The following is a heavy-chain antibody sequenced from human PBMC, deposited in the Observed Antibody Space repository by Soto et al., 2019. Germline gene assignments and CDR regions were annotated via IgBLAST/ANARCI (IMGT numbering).Heavy chain of an antibody. CDR2: MSHSGST. J-gene: IGHJ4*02. D-gene: IGHD3-22*01. CDR3: ARALVVVVNNYFDY. V-gene: IGHV4-38-2*01. Sequence: SDTMSLTCAVSGFSISDAYYWGWIRQPPGKGLEWIGSMSHSGSTYYNPSLKSRVTISKDTSKNQFSLKLTSVTAADTAVYYCARALVVVVNNYFDYWGQGTLVTAPQ. CDR1: GFSISDAYY.